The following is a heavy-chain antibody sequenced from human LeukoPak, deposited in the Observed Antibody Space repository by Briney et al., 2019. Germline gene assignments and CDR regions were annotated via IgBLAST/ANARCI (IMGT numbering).Heavy chain of an antibody. D-gene: IGHD3-10*01. V-gene: IGHV3-13*04. CDR3: ARDPSGWGLDV. CDR1: GFSFSSYD. CDR2: IDTAGDT. J-gene: IGHJ6*02. Sequence: GGSLRLSCAASGFSFSSYDMHWVRQAPGKGLEWVSAIDTAGDTHYPGSVKGRFTISRENAKNSLYLQMNSLRVEDTAGYYFARDPSGWGLDVWGQGTTVTVSS.